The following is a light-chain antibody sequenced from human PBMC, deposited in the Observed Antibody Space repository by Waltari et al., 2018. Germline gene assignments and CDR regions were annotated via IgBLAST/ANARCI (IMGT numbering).Light chain of an antibody. Sequence: QSVLTQPPSASGTPGQRVTISCSGSSSNIGSNTVNWYQQLPGTAPKLLIYSNNRRPSGVPDRFSGSKSGTSASRAISGLQSEDEADYYCAAWDDSLSGFYVFGTGTKVTVL. CDR2: SNN. CDR3: AAWDDSLSGFYV. CDR1: SSNIGSNT. J-gene: IGLJ1*01. V-gene: IGLV1-44*01.